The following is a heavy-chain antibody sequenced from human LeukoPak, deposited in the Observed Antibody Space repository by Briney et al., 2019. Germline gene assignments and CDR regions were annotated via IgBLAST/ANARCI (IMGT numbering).Heavy chain of an antibody. J-gene: IGHJ6*03. CDR3: ARESYQLLSDFYYYMDV. V-gene: IGHV3-74*01. CDR2: IKTDGSST. CDR1: GFTFSSNW. D-gene: IGHD2-2*01. Sequence: PGGSLRLSCAASGFTFSSNWMHWVRQAPGKGLVWVSRIKTDGSSTSYADSVKGRFTISRDNAKNTLHLQMNSLRAEDTAVYYCARESYQLLSDFYYYMDVWGKGTTVTVSS.